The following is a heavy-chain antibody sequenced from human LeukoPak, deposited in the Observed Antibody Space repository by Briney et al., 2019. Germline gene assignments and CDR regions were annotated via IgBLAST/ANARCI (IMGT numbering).Heavy chain of an antibody. CDR3: ATMMWRGYFDY. CDR2: INGDGGST. Sequence: GGSLRLSCAASGFTFDDYGMSWVRQAPGKGLEWVSAINGDGGSTGYADSVKGRFTVSRDNSKNTLYLQMNSLRAEDTAIYYCATMMWRGYFDYWGQGTLVTVSS. J-gene: IGHJ4*02. D-gene: IGHD2-21*01. V-gene: IGHV3-20*04. CDR1: GFTFDDYG.